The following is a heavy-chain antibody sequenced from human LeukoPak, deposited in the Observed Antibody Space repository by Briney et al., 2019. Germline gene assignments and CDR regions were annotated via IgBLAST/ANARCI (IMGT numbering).Heavy chain of an antibody. CDR1: GGSISSYY. D-gene: IGHD6-13*01. CDR3: ARQGIAAAGFDY. CDR2: IYYSGST. Sequence: SETLSLTCTVSGGSISSYYWGWIRQPPGKGLEWIGYIYYSGSTNYNPSLKSRVTISVDTSKNQFSLKLSSVTAADAAVYYCARQGIAAAGFDYWGQGTLVTVSS. V-gene: IGHV4-59*08. J-gene: IGHJ4*02.